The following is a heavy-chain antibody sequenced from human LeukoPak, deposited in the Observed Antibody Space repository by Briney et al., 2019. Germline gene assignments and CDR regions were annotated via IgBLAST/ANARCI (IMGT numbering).Heavy chain of an antibody. CDR1: DGSISLYY. CDR3: ARGRVSLTY. CDR2: FYDTRSP. V-gene: IGHV4-59*01. Sequence: PSETLSLTCTVSDGSISLYYWSWIRQPPGKGLEWIGYFYDTRSPKYNPSLERRVTISVDMSRNQFSLNLTSVTAADTAVYYCARGRVSLTYWGQGTLATVSS. J-gene: IGHJ4*02.